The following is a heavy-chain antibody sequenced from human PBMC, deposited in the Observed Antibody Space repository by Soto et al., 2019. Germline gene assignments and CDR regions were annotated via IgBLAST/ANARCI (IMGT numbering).Heavy chain of an antibody. CDR3: ARPRLAARNYYYYGMDV. Sequence: SETLSLTCTVSGGSISSSSYYWGWIRQPPGKGLEWIGSIYYSGSTYYNPSLKSRVTISVDTSKNQFSLKLSSVTAADTAVYYCARPRLAARNYYYYGMDVWGQGTTVTVSS. D-gene: IGHD6-6*01. V-gene: IGHV4-39*01. J-gene: IGHJ6*02. CDR1: GGSISSSSYY. CDR2: IYYSGST.